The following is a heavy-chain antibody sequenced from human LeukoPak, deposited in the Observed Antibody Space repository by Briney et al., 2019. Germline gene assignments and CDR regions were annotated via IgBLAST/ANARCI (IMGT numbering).Heavy chain of an antibody. Sequence: SETLSLTCTVSGGSIRSYYWSWIRQPPGKGLDWIGYIYYSGITNYNPSLTSRVTISVDPSKNQFSLKLSSVTAADTAVYYCARVRDSGYYDFDYWGQGTLVTVSS. CDR2: IYYSGIT. D-gene: IGHD3-22*01. V-gene: IGHV4-59*01. CDR3: ARVRDSGYYDFDY. CDR1: GGSIRSYY. J-gene: IGHJ4*02.